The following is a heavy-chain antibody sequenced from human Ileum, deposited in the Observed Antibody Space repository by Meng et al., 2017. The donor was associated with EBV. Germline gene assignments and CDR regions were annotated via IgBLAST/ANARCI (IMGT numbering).Heavy chain of an antibody. D-gene: IGHD6-19*01. J-gene: IGHJ4*02. V-gene: IGHV4-61*08. CDR1: GGSVSSGGNY. CDR3: ARDGYSSGSD. Sequence: QVQLQGSGPGLVKPSETLSLTCSGSGGSVSSGGNYWSWIRQPPGKGLEWIGYIYNSGSTNYNPSLKSRVTISVDTSKNQFSLKLSSVTAADTAVYYCARDGYSSGSDWGQGTLVTVSS. CDR2: IYNSGST.